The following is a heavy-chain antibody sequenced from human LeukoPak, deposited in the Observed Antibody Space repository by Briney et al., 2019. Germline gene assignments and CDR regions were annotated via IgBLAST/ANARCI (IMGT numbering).Heavy chain of an antibody. CDR2: IYPPDSDT. V-gene: IGHV5-51*01. Sequence: GESLKISCKASGHNFNSYWIGWVRQRPGKGLDWMGLIYPPDSDTRYSPSFHGQVTISVDKSTSTAYLQWSSLQASDTAIYYCARCHYDILTGHFTYWGQGTLVTVSS. J-gene: IGHJ4*02. D-gene: IGHD3-9*01. CDR3: ARCHYDILTGHFTY. CDR1: GHNFNSYW.